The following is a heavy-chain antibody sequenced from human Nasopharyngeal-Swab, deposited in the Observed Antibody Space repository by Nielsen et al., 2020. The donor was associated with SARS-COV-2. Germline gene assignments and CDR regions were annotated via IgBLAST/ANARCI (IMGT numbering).Heavy chain of an antibody. V-gene: IGHV3-30*03. CDR2: ISYDGSNK. D-gene: IGHD6-6*01. CDR1: GFTFSIYA. J-gene: IGHJ5*02. CDR3: ARDRDAEYSSSSGSWFDP. Sequence: GGSLRLSCAASGFTFSIYAMSWVRQAPGKWLEWVAVISYDGSNKYYADSVKGRFTISRDNSKNTLYLQMNSLRAEDTAVYYCARDRDAEYSSSSGSWFDPWGQGTLVTVSS.